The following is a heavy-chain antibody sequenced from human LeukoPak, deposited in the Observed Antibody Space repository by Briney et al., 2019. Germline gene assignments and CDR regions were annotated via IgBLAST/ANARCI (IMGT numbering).Heavy chain of an antibody. Sequence: PGGSLRLSCAASGFTFTNYGMHWVRQAPGKGLEWVAVISYGGSSKYFADSVKGRFTISRDNSKNTLYLQMNSLRPEDTAVYYCAKGLNSNWVGWFDPWGRGTLVTVSS. D-gene: IGHD4-11*01. CDR2: ISYGGSSK. V-gene: IGHV3-30*18. CDR1: GFTFTNYG. J-gene: IGHJ5*02. CDR3: AKGLNSNWVGWFDP.